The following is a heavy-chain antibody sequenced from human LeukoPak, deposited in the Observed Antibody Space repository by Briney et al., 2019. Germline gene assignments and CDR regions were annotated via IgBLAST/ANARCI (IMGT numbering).Heavy chain of an antibody. V-gene: IGHV3-53*01. Sequence: PGGSLRLSCAASGFTVSSKYMSWVRQTPGKGLQWVALIYSSGDAYTPDSVKGRFTISRDDSENTLYLQMDNLRADDTAVYYCATGYYFGSGSYGYLDYWGQGTLVTVSS. CDR1: GFTVSSKY. CDR3: ATGYYFGSGSYGYLDY. J-gene: IGHJ4*02. D-gene: IGHD3-10*01. CDR2: IYSSGDA.